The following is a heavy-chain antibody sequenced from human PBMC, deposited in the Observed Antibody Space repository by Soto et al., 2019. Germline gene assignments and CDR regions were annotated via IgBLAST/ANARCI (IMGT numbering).Heavy chain of an antibody. V-gene: IGHV4-31*03. CDR2: IYYSGST. D-gene: IGHD4-17*01. Sequence: QVQLQESGPGLVKPSQTLSLTCTVSGGSISGGRFYWSWIRQHPGKGLEWIGYIYYSGSTYYNPSLKSRLTISVDTSRNQFSLTLNSVTAADTAVYYCARLIGGGWDLDGGDLWGQGTRVTVS. CDR3: ARLIGGGWDLDGGDL. J-gene: IGHJ3*01. CDR1: GGSISGGRFY.